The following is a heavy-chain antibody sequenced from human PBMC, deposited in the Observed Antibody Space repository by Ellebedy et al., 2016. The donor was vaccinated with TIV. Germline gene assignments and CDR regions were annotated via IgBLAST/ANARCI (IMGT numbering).Heavy chain of an antibody. CDR3: ARGKVSRYFGSKTSSYYGLDV. J-gene: IGHJ6*02. CDR1: GESFSGYY. D-gene: IGHD3-10*01. Sequence: MPGGSLRLSCAVYGESFSGYYWSWIRQPPGKALDWIGEIDHRGSTNYKPSLKSRVTMSVDTSKNQFSLKLSSVTAADTAVYYCARGKVSRYFGSKTSSYYGLDVWGQGTTVTVSS. CDR2: IDHRGST. V-gene: IGHV4-34*01.